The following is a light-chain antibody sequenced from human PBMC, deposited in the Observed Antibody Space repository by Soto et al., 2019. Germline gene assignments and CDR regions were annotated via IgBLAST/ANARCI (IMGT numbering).Light chain of an antibody. J-gene: IGLJ7*01. CDR3: GTWDSSLSADV. V-gene: IGLV1-51*02. CDR1: SSNIGNNY. Sequence: QSVLTQPPSVSAAPGQKVTISCSGSSSNIGNNYVSWYQQLPGTAPKLLIYENNKRPSGSPDRFSGSKSGTSATLGITGLQTGDEADYYCGTWDSSLSADVFGGGTQLTVL. CDR2: ENN.